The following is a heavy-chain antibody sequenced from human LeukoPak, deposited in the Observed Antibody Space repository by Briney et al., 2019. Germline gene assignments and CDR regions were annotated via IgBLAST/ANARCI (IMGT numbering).Heavy chain of an antibody. J-gene: IGHJ4*02. CDR2: INPNSGGT. CDR1: GYTFTTYA. D-gene: IGHD6-19*01. V-gene: IGHV1-18*01. CDR3: ARDLSSGWYLGVDY. Sequence: ASVKVSCKASGYTFTTYAMNWVRQAPGQGFEWMGWINPNSGGTNYAQKLQGRVTMTTDTSTSTAYMELRSLRSDDTAVYYCARDLSSGWYLGVDYWGQGTLVTVSS.